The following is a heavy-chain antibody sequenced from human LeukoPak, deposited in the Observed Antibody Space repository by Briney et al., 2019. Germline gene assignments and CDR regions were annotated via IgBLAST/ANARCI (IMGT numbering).Heavy chain of an antibody. Sequence: ASVKVSCKASGHTFTGYYIHWVRQAPGQGLEWSGWISGYDGNTNYAQKLRGRVTMTPDTSTGTAYMDLRSLRSDGTALYYCARTVSTASYYLDYWGQGTLVTVSS. D-gene: IGHD5/OR15-5a*01. CDR1: GHTFTGYY. V-gene: IGHV1-18*04. CDR2: ISGYDGNT. J-gene: IGHJ4*02. CDR3: ARTVSTASYYLDY.